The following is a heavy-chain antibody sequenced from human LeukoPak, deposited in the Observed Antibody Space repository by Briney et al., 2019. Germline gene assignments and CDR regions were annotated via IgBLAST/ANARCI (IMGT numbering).Heavy chain of an antibody. J-gene: IGHJ4*02. CDR2: ISSSSSYI. V-gene: IGHV3-21*01. D-gene: IGHD6-6*01. CDR3: ARDLELVGIDY. Sequence: GGSLRLSCAASGFTFSSYSMNWVCQAPGKGLEWVSSISSSSSYIYYADSVKGRFTISRDNAKNSLYLQMNSLRAEDTAVYYCARDLELVGIDYWGQGTLVTVSS. CDR1: GFTFSSYS.